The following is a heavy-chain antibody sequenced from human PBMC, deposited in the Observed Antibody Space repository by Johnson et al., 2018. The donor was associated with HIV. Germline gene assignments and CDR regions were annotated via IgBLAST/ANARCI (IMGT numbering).Heavy chain of an antibody. V-gene: IGHV3-66*01. J-gene: IGHJ3*02. Sequence: VQVLESGGGLVQPGGSLRLSCAASGFTVSSNYMSWVRQAPGKGLEWVSVIYSGGSTYYADSVKGRFTISRDNSKNTLYLQMNSLRAEDTAVYYCAKGGEYSSSWSAFDIWGQGTMVTVSS. CDR1: GFTVSSNY. CDR2: IYSGGST. CDR3: AKGGEYSSSWSAFDI. D-gene: IGHD6-6*01.